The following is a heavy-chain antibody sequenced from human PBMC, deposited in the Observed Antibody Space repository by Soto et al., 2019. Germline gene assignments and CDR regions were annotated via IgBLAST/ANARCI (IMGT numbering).Heavy chain of an antibody. Sequence: PSETLSLTCTVSGGSVSRGSYYWIWIRQPPGKGLEWIGYIYYSGSTNYNPSLKSRVTMSVDTSKNQFSLKLSSVAAADTAVYYCARFSFSSSWEIDYWGQGTLVTVSS. J-gene: IGHJ4*02. CDR3: ARFSFSSSWEIDY. D-gene: IGHD6-13*01. CDR2: IYYSGST. V-gene: IGHV4-61*01. CDR1: GGSVSRGSYY.